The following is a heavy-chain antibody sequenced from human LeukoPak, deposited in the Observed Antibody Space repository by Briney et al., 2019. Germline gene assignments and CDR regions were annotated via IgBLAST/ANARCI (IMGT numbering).Heavy chain of an antibody. CDR1: GGSISSSSYY. V-gene: IGHV4-39*07. CDR2: IYYFGST. Sequence: SETLSLTCTVSGGSISSSSYYWGWIRQPPGKGLEWIGSIYYFGSTYYNPSLKSRVTIPVDTSKNQFSLKLSSVTAADTAVYYCARDGQYSSGWYRWFDPWGQGTLVTVSS. CDR3: ARDGQYSSGWYRWFDP. D-gene: IGHD6-19*01. J-gene: IGHJ5*02.